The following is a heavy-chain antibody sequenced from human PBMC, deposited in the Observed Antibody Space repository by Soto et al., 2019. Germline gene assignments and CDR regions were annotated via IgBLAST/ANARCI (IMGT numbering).Heavy chain of an antibody. CDR3: ARAVGPYDY. CDR2: IWYDGSNK. CDR1: GFAFSTYG. Sequence: QVQLVESGGGVVQPGRSLRLSCAASGFAFSTYGIHWVRQAPGKGLERVAVIWYDGSNKYYADSVKGRFTISRDNSKNTLYPQMERLRAEDTAVYYCARAVGPYDYWGQGTLVTVSS. D-gene: IGHD3-16*01. V-gene: IGHV3-33*01. J-gene: IGHJ1*01.